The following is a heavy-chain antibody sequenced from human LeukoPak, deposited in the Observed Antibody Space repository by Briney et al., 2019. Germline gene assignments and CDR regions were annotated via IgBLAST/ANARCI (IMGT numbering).Heavy chain of an antibody. CDR1: GFTFSSYW. CDR3: AKGRRGCSSTSCYYGSDI. Sequence: GGSLRLSCAASGFTFSSYWMSWVRQAPGKGLEWVSGISGSGGSTYYADSVKGRFTISRDNSKNTLYLQMNSLRAEDTAVYYCAKGRRGCSSTSCYYGSDIWGQGTMVTVSS. J-gene: IGHJ3*02. V-gene: IGHV3-23*01. D-gene: IGHD2-2*01. CDR2: ISGSGGST.